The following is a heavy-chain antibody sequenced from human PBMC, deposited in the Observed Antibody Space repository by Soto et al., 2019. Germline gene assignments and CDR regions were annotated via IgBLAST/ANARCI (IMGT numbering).Heavy chain of an antibody. CDR1: GFRFSSKA. D-gene: IGHD6-6*01. CDR3: AKENGFQFVNFGASGFDY. CDR2: ISGSGSST. V-gene: IGHV3-23*01. Sequence: EVQLLESGGGLVQPGGSLRLSCAASGFRFSSKAMSWVRQAPGKGLEWVSIISGSGSSTYYTDSLKGRFTISRDNSKNIHHLEMNYLRAEDTAVYYCAKENGFQFVNFGASGFDYWGQGSLVSVSS. J-gene: IGHJ4*02.